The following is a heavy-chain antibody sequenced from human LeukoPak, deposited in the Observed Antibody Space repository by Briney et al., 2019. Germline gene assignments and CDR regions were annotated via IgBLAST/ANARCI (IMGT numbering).Heavy chain of an antibody. Sequence: PSETLSLTCAVYGGSLSGYYWSWIRQPPGKGLEWIGEINHSGSTNYNPSLKSRVTISVDTSKNQFSLKLSSVTAADTAVYYCARRITMVRGVFWFDPWGQGTLVTVSS. D-gene: IGHD3-10*01. CDR1: GGSLSGYY. CDR3: ARRITMVRGVFWFDP. CDR2: INHSGST. V-gene: IGHV4-34*01. J-gene: IGHJ5*02.